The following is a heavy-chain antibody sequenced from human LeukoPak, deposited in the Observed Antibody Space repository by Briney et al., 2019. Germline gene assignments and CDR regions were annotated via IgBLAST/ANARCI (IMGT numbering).Heavy chain of an antibody. CDR1: GDSITSRNYL. D-gene: IGHD3-3*01. CDR3: ASTHYDFWSGYPGNWFDP. V-gene: IGHV4-39*01. Sequence: SETLSLTCTVSGDSITSRNYLWGWIRQPPGKGLEYIASIYYSGKTYHNPSLRSRVTMSIDSSENQFSLKLSAVTAADTAVYYCASTHYDFWSGYPGNWFDPWGQGTLVTVSS. J-gene: IGHJ5*02. CDR2: IYYSGKT.